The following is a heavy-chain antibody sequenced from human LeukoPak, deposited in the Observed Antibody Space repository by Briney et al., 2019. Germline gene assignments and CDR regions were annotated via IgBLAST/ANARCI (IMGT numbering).Heavy chain of an antibody. V-gene: IGHV1-46*01. J-gene: IGHJ5*02. D-gene: IGHD3-3*01. CDR2: INPSGGST. CDR1: GYTFTSYY. Sequence: GASVKVSCKASGYTFTSYYMHWVRQAPGQGLEWMGIINPSGGSTSYAQKFQGRVTMTRDMSTSTVYMELSSLRSEDTAVYYCARADYDFWSGYQRINWFDPWGQGTLVTVSS. CDR3: ARADYDFWSGYQRINWFDP.